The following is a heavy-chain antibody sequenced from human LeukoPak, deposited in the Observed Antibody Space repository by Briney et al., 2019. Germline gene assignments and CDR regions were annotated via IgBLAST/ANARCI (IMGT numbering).Heavy chain of an antibody. CDR1: GFTFSDYY. CDR3: ARWVRRLDWFDP. J-gene: IGHJ5*02. CDR2: ISSSGSTI. V-gene: IGHV3-11*01. Sequence: GGSLRPSCAASGFTFSDYYMSWIRQAPGKGLEWVSYISSSGSTIYYADSVKGRFTISRDNAKNSLYLQMNSLRAEDTAVYYCARWVRRLDWFDPWGQGTLVTVSS. D-gene: IGHD1-26*01.